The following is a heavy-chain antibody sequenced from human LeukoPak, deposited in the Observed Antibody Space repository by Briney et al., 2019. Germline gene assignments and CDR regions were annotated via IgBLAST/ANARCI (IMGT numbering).Heavy chain of an antibody. CDR2: ISGSGGST. J-gene: IGHJ4*02. V-gene: IGHV3-23*01. D-gene: IGHD3-10*01. CDR3: AKYGSGLRDY. Sequence: GGSLRLSCAASGFTFSSHGMSWVRQAPGKGLEWVTAISGSGGSTYYADSVKGRFTISRDNSKNTLYLQMNRLRAEDTAVYYRAKYGSGLRDYWGQGTLVTVSS. CDR1: GFTFSSHG.